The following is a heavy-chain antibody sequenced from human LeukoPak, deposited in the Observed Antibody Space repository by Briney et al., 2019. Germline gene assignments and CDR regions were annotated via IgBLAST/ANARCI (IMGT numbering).Heavy chain of an antibody. J-gene: IGHJ4*02. CDR1: GGSISSTNYY. CDR2: IYYSGST. Sequence: SETLSLTCTVSGGSISSTNYYWDWIRQQSGKGLEWIGYIYYSGSTYYNPSLKSRVTISVDTSKNQFSLRLSSVTAADTAVYYCARSQELLGAFDYWGQGTLVTVSS. CDR3: ARSQELLGAFDY. V-gene: IGHV4-31*03. D-gene: IGHD1-26*01.